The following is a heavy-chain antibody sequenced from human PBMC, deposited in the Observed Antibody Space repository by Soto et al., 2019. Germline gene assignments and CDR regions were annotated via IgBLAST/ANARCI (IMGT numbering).Heavy chain of an antibody. J-gene: IGHJ4*02. CDR2: MNQDGNQK. V-gene: IGHV3-7*05. CDR3: AIQGGSSTVPSF. Sequence: PGGSLRLSCAASGFTFSHFWMTWVRQAPGKGLEWVANMNQDGNQKNYVDSVKGRFSISRDNAKNSLYLQINSLRAEDTAVYYCAIQGGSSTVPSFRGQRTQVTVSA. D-gene: IGHD2-2*01. CDR1: GFTFSHFW.